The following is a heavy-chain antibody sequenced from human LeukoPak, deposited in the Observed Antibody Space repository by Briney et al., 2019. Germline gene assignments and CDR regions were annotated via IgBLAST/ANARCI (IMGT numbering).Heavy chain of an antibody. V-gene: IGHV1-2*02. D-gene: IGHD5-12*01. Sequence: ASEKVSCKASGYTFTGYYMHWVRQAPGQGLEWMGWINPNSGGTNYARKFQGRVTMTRDTSTSTAYMELRSLRSDDTAVYYCARVHPPEGYSGYDFDYWGQGTLVTVSS. CDR2: INPNSGGT. CDR3: ARVHPPEGYSGYDFDY. J-gene: IGHJ4*02. CDR1: GYTFTGYY.